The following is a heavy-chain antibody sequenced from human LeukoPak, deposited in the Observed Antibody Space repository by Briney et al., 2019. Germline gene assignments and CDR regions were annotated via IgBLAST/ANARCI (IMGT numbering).Heavy chain of an antibody. CDR3: AMNWGNRRQQLVENDY. D-gene: IGHD6-13*01. CDR2: IYSGGST. J-gene: IGHJ4*02. V-gene: IGHV3-53*01. CDR1: GFTVSSNY. Sequence: GGSLRLSCAASGFTVSSNYMSWVRQAPAKGLEWVSVIYSGGSTYYADSVKGRFTISRDNSKNTLYLQMNSLRAEDTAVYYCAMNWGNRRQQLVENDYWGQGTLVTVSS.